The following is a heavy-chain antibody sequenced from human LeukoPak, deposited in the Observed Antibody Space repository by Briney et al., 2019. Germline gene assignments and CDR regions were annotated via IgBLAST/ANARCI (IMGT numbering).Heavy chain of an antibody. CDR2: ISGYNANT. V-gene: IGHV1-18*01. Sequence: ASVKVSCKASGYAFTNYGINWVRQAPGQGLEWMGWISGYNANTNYAQKVQDRVTMITDTSTSTAYMELRSLRSDDTAIYYCARGGSSSWSRQSDYWGQGTLVIVSS. D-gene: IGHD6-13*01. J-gene: IGHJ4*02. CDR1: GYAFTNYG. CDR3: ARGGSSSWSRQSDY.